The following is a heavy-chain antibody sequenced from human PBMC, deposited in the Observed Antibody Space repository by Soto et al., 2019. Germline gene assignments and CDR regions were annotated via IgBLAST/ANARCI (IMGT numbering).Heavy chain of an antibody. J-gene: IGHJ4*02. CDR2: ISWNSGYI. CDR3: ARHNHVDIVATIGNDY. D-gene: IGHD5-12*01. CDR1: GFTFDEYA. Sequence: GGSLRLSCAASGFTFDEYAMHWVRQRPGMGLEWVSGISWNSGYIRYADSVKGRFSISRDNAKNSLYLQINSLRNEDTALYFCARHNHVDIVATIGNDYWGQGTLVTVSS. V-gene: IGHV3-9*01.